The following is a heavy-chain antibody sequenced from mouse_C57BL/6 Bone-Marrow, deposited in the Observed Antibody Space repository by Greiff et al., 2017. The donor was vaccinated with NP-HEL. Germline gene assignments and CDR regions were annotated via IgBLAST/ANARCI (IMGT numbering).Heavy chain of an antibody. D-gene: IGHD1-1*02. CDR3: ARDAHYGPYAMDY. J-gene: IGHJ4*01. CDR1: GFTFSDFY. Sequence: EVKLVESGGGLVQSGRSLRLSCATSGFTFSDFYMEWVRQAPGKGLEWIAASRNKANDYTTEYSASVKGRFIVSRDTSQSILYLQMNALRAEDTAIYYCARDAHYGPYAMDYWGQGTSVTVSS. CDR2: SRNKANDYTT. V-gene: IGHV7-1*01.